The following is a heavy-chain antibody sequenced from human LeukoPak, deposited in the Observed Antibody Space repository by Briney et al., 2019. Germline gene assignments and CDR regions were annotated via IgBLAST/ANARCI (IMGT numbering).Heavy chain of an antibody. J-gene: IGHJ4*02. CDR2: IYHSGGT. Sequence: KASETLSLTCAVSGGSISSSNWWSWVRQPPGKGLEWIGEIYHSGGTNYNPSLKSRITISVDKSQNQFSLKLSSVTAADTAVYYCARYDVCGTYRAFDYWGQGTLVTVSS. D-gene: IGHD3-16*02. V-gene: IGHV4-4*02. CDR3: ARYDVCGTYRAFDY. CDR1: GGSISSSNW.